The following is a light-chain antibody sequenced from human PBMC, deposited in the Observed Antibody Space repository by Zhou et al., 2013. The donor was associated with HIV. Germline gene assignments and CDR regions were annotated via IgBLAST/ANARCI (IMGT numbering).Light chain of an antibody. V-gene: IGKV3-20*01. J-gene: IGKJ1*01. CDR2: GAS. Sequence: EIVMTQSPGTLSVSPGDGATLSCRASENINSKLAWYQQKPGQAPRLLIYGASSRATGIPDRFSGRGSGTDFTLTISRLQPEDFAVYYCHQYESSYWTFGQGTKVEIK. CDR1: ENINSK. CDR3: HQYESSYWT.